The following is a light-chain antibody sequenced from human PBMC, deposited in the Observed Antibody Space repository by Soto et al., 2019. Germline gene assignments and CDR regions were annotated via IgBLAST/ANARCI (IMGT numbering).Light chain of an antibody. J-gene: IGKJ5*01. CDR1: QSISYN. CDR2: SAS. V-gene: IGKV3-15*01. Sequence: IVRTPSPATLSVSPVEISNLYCSASQSISYNLAWYQQTPGQAPRVLIYSASTRATGIPARFSGSGSGTEFTLTIRSLQSEDFAVYYCQQYNNWPPINCGQGTRREIK. CDR3: QQYNNWPPIN.